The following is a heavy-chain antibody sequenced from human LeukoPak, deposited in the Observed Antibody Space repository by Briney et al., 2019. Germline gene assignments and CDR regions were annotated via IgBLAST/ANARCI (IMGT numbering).Heavy chain of an antibody. CDR1: GFTFSSYE. D-gene: IGHD3-22*01. Sequence: PGESLRLSCAVSGFTFSSYEMNWVRQAPGKGLEWVSYISSSGSAIYYADSVKGRFTISRDNAKNSLYLQMNSLRAEDTAVYYCARANYYDTSGFDYWGQGTLVTVSS. J-gene: IGHJ4*02. CDR3: ARANYYDTSGFDY. V-gene: IGHV3-48*03. CDR2: ISSSGSAI.